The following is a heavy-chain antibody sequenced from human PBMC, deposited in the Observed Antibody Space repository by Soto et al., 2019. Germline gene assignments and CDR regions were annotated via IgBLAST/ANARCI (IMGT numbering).Heavy chain of an antibody. V-gene: IGHV3-23*01. D-gene: IGHD2-21*01. J-gene: IGHJ4*02. CDR3: AKSTFSGFGVVPPFDS. CDR2: ISGSGVST. Sequence: EVQLLESGGGLVQPGGSLRLSCAASGFTFRTYDVSWVRQAPGKGLEWVSGISGSGVSTYYADSVKGRFTISRDNTRDTLYLKMNSLRAEDTAVYYCAKSTFSGFGVVPPFDSWGQGTLVTVSS. CDR1: GFTFRTYD.